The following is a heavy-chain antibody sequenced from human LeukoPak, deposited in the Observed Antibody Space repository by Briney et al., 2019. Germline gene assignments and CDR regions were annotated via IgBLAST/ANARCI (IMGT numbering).Heavy chain of an antibody. CDR1: GGSISSYY. J-gene: IGHJ4*02. Sequence: SETLSLTCTVSGGSISSYYWSWIRQPPGKGLEWVGYIYYSGSTNYNPSLKRGVTISVEKYKKQFSLKLSSVTAADTAVYYCARVKKGYYYDSSGYCYFDYWGQGTLVTVSS. V-gene: IGHV4-59*01. CDR3: ARVKKGYYYDSSGYCYFDY. D-gene: IGHD3-22*01. CDR2: IYYSGST.